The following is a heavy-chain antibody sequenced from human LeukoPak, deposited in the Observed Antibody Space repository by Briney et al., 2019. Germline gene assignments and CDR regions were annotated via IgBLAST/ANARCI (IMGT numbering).Heavy chain of an antibody. J-gene: IGHJ4*02. CDR3: ASNGYYSQDY. Sequence: SETLSLTCTVSGGSISSNNWWSWVRQPPGKELEWIGEIYHSGSTNYNPSLKSRVTISVDKSKNQFSLKLNSVTAADTAVYYCASNGYYSQDYWGQGTPVTVSS. D-gene: IGHD2-15*01. CDR2: IYHSGST. CDR1: GGSISSNNW. V-gene: IGHV4-4*02.